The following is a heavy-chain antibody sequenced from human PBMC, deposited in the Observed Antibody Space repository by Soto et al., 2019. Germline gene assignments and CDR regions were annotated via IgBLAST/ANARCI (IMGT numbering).Heavy chain of an antibody. CDR3: AKYSGSYPVYNGLSL. D-gene: IGHD1-26*01. Sequence: EVQLLESGGGLVQPGGSLRLSCAASGFPFSTSAMNWVRQAPGKGLEWVSIISASLDAAYYAESVKGRFASSRDNSKNTLYLQMNSLRAEDTAVYYSAKYSGSYPVYNGLSLWGQGTTVTVS. CDR2: ISASLDAA. J-gene: IGHJ6*02. CDR1: GFPFSTSA. V-gene: IGHV3-23*01.